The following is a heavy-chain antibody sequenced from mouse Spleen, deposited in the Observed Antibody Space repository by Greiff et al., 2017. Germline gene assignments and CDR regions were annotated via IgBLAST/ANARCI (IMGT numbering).Heavy chain of an antibody. CDR3: AREVYYDYDFAY. J-gene: IGHJ3*01. CDR2: IYPYNGGT. D-gene: IGHD2-4*01. V-gene: IGHV1S29*02. Sequence: VQLQQSGPELVKPGASVKISCKASGYTFTDYNMHWVKQSHGKSLEWIGYIYPYNGGTGYNQKFKSKATLTVDNSSSTAYMELRSLTSEDSAVYYCAREVYYDYDFAYWGQGTLVTVSA. CDR1: GYTFTDYN.